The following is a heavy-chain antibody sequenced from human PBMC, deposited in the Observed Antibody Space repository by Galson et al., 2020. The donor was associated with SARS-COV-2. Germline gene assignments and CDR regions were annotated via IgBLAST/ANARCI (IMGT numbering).Heavy chain of an antibody. Sequence: GESLKISCAASRLTFSSYAMSWVRQAPGEGLEWVSAISDSGDRTYYADSVKGRFTISRDNSKNMVYLQMNSLTAEDTAVYYCAKPAYGPSSVYWGQGTLVTVSS. CDR1: RLTFSSYA. V-gene: IGHV3-23*01. D-gene: IGHD6-6*01. CDR3: AKPAYGPSSVY. J-gene: IGHJ4*02. CDR2: ISDSGDRT.